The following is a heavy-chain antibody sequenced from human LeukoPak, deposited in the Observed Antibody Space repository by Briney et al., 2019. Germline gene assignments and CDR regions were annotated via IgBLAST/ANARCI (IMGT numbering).Heavy chain of an antibody. V-gene: IGHV3-33*01. J-gene: IGHJ4*02. Sequence: PGGSLRLSCAASGFTVSSYGMHWVRQAPGKGLEWVATIWYDGTNKYYGDSVKGRFTISRDNSKNTLYLQMNSLRAEDTAVYYCVRDLVYCSSTSCYSFDYWGQGTLVTVSS. CDR1: GFTVSSYG. CDR2: IWYDGTNK. CDR3: VRDLVYCSSTSCYSFDY. D-gene: IGHD2-2*01.